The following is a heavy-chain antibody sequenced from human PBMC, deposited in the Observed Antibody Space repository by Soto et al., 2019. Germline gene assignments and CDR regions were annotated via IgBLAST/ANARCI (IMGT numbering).Heavy chain of an antibody. CDR3: AKDRHCSTTSCFHDY. D-gene: IGHD2-2*01. V-gene: IGHV3-23*01. CDR1: GFTFSSYA. Sequence: RRLSCAASGFTFSSYAMNWVRQAPGKGLEWVSAISGSGGSTYYADSVKGRFTISRDNSKNTLYLQVNSLRAEDTAVYYCAKDRHCSTTSCFHDYWGQGTLVTVSS. CDR2: ISGSGGST. J-gene: IGHJ4*02.